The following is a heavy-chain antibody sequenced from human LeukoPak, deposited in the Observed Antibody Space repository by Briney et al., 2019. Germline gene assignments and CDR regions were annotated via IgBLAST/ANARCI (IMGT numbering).Heavy chain of an antibody. CDR2: ISAYNGNT. Sequence: ASVKVSRKASGYTFTSYGISWVRQAPGQGLEWMGWISAYNGNTNYAQKLQGRVTMTTDTSTSTAYMELRSLRSDDTDVYYCARDIGLDYYYYYYMDVWGKGTTVTVPS. CDR3: ARDIGLDYYYYYYMDV. J-gene: IGHJ6*03. V-gene: IGHV1-18*01. CDR1: GYTFTSYG. D-gene: IGHD6-19*01.